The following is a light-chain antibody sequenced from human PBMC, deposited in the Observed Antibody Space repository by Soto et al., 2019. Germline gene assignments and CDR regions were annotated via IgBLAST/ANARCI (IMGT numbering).Light chain of an antibody. J-gene: IGKJ4*01. V-gene: IGKV1-5*03. CDR1: QSISNW. CDR2: KAS. CDR3: QQYASFPLT. Sequence: DVPMTQSPSTLSASVGDRVTITCRASQSISNWLAWYQQSPGRAPQLLINKASTLETGVPSRFSGSGSGKEFPLTISSLQPDDFASYFCQQYASFPLTFGGGTKVEIK.